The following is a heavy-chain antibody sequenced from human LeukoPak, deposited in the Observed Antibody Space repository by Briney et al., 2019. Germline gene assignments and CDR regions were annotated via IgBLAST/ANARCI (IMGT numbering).Heavy chain of an antibody. CDR2: VYYSGTT. CDR1: GDFLSLSFYY. V-gene: IGHV4-39*07. D-gene: IGHD6-19*01. Sequence: SETLSLTCSVSGDFLSLSFYYWGWIRQPPGKALEWIGSVYYSGTTSYNPSLKSRVTISVDMSKNHFSLRLRSVTAAYTAMYYCARGTLYRGWSYYLDFWGQGSQVTVSS. CDR3: ARGTLYRGWSYYLDF. J-gene: IGHJ4*02.